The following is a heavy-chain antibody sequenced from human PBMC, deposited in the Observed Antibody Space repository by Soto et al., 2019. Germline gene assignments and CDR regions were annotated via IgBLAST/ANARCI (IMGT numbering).Heavy chain of an antibody. J-gene: IGHJ4*02. CDR1: GFAFNNYG. Sequence: LRLSCTVSGFAFNNYGINWVRQAPGQGLEWVSSISKSDYTYYSDSVKGRFTISRDNAKNSVSLQMNTLRVEDMAVYYCAREDSIIIPAVSDFWGQGTLVTVSS. V-gene: IGHV3-21*01. D-gene: IGHD2-2*01. CDR2: ISKSDYT. CDR3: AREDSIIIPAVSDF.